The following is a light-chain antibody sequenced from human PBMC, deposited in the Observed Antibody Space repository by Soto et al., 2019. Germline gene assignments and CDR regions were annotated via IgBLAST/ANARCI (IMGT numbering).Light chain of an antibody. CDR1: QSVSSY. CDR2: GAS. CDR3: QQYNNGPPWT. Sequence: EIVMTQSPATLSVSPGERANLSCRASQSVSSYLAWYQQKPGQAPRLLVYGASTRATGIPGRFSGSGSGTEFTLTISSLQSEDFAVYYCQQYNNGPPWTFGQGTKVEIK. V-gene: IGKV3-15*01. J-gene: IGKJ1*01.